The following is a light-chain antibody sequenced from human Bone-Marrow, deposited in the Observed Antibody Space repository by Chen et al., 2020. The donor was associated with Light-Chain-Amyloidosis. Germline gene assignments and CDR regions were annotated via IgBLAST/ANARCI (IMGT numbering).Light chain of an antibody. J-gene: IGLJ3*02. V-gene: IGLV1-44*01. Sequence: QSVLTQPPSASGTPGQRVTISCSGSSSNIGSNTVNWYQQLPGTAPKLLIYSNNQRPSGVPDRFSGAKSGTSASLAVSGLQSGDEADDYCAAWDDSLNGWVFGGGTKLTVL. CDR3: AAWDDSLNGWV. CDR1: SSNIGSNT. CDR2: SNN.